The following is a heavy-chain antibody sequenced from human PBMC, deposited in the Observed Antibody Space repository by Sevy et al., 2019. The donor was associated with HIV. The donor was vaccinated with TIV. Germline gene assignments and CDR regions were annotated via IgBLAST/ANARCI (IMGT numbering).Heavy chain of an antibody. V-gene: IGHV3-53*01. CDR1: GFTVSSNY. D-gene: IGHD3-10*01. J-gene: IGHJ4*02. CDR2: IYSGGST. CDR3: ARSKDYYGSGSYHFDY. Sequence: GGSLRLSCAASGFTVSSNYMSWVRQAPGKGPEWVSVIYSGGSTYYADSVKGRFTISRDNSKNTLYLQMNSLRAEDTAVYYCARSKDYYGSGSYHFDYWGQGTLVTVSS.